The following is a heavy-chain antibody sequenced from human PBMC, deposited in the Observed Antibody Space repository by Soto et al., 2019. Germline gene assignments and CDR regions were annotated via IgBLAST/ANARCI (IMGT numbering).Heavy chain of an antibody. CDR2: ISHSGST. Sequence: SETLSLTCTVSGGSISSNYWSWIRQPPGKGLEWIGYISHSGSTDYNPSLRSRVTISVDTSKNQFSLKLNSVTTADTAVYFCARGGCSSCLFAYWGQGALVTVPS. J-gene: IGHJ4*02. CDR3: ARGGCSSCLFAY. V-gene: IGHV4-59*01. D-gene: IGHD6-13*01. CDR1: GGSISSNY.